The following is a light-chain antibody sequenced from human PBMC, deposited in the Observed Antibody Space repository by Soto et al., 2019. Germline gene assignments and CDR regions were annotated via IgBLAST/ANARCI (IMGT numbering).Light chain of an antibody. CDR3: QSYDSSLSVNWV. Sequence: QSVLTQPPSVSGAPGQRVTISCTGSSSNIGAGYDVHWYQQLPGTAPKLLIYGNSNRPSGVPDRFSGSKSGTSASLAITGLQAKDEADYYCQSYDSSLSVNWVFGGGTQLTVL. CDR1: SSNIGAGYD. CDR2: GNS. V-gene: IGLV1-40*01. J-gene: IGLJ7*01.